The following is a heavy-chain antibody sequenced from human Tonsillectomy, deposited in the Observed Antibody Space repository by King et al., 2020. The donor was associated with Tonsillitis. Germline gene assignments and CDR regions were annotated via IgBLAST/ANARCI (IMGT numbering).Heavy chain of an antibody. CDR2: IVPILNLK. V-gene: IGHV1-69*09. Sequence: QLVQSGAEVKRPGSSVKVSCKASGDTFSNYAFTWVRQAPGQGLEWMGRIVPILNLKNYAQEFQGRVTLTADTSTSTAYMALSSLRTDDTAVYYCAREKGCSGGACYSVTGYWGQGTLVTVSS. CDR3: AREKGCSGGACYSVTGY. CDR1: GDTFSNYA. J-gene: IGHJ4*02. D-gene: IGHD2-15*01.